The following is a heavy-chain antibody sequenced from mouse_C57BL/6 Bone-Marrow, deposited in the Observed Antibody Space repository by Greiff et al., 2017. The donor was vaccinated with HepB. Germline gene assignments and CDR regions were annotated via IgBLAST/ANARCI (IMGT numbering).Heavy chain of an antibody. D-gene: IGHD2-5*01. CDR1: GYTFTEYT. CDR2: FYPGSGSI. Sequence: QVHVKQSGAELVKPGASVKLSCKASGYTFTEYTIHWVKQRPGQGLEWIGWFYPGSGSIKYNEKFKDKATLTADKSSSTVYMELSRLTSEDSAVYLCERHGGGYSNGLAAPFDVWGTGTTVTVSS. CDR3: ERHGGGYSNGLAAPFDV. V-gene: IGHV1-62-2*01. J-gene: IGHJ1*03.